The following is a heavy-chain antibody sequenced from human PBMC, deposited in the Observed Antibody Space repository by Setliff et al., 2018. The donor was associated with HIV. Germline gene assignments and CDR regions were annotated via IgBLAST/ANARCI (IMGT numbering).Heavy chain of an antibody. D-gene: IGHD3-3*01. J-gene: IGHJ6*03. CDR1: GYTFNNYY. CDR2: INPSDNRT. Sequence: GASVKVSCKASGYTFNNYYMHWVRQAPGQGLEWMGIINPSDNRTYYAQKFQGRVTMTRDRSTSSVYMELRSLRSEDTAVYYCAKDHGPPDSNFWIDPLYMDVRGKGTTVTVSS. V-gene: IGHV1-46*02. CDR3: AKDHGPPDSNFWIDPLYMDV.